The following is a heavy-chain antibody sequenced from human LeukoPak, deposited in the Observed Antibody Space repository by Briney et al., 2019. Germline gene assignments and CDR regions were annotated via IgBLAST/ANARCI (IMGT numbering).Heavy chain of an antibody. CDR3: ARETYDSSGYYYFDY. J-gene: IGHJ4*02. CDR1: GFTFSSYW. D-gene: IGHD3-22*01. Sequence: PGGSLRLSCAASGFTFSSYWMTWVRQAPGKGLEWVSSISSSSSYIYYADSVKGRFTISRDNAKNSLYLQMNSLRAEDTAVYYCARETYDSSGYYYFDYWGQGTLVTVSS. CDR2: ISSSSSYI. V-gene: IGHV3-21*01.